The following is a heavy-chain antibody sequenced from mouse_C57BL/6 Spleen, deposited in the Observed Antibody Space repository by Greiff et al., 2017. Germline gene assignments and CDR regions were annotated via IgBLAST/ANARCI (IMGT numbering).Heavy chain of an antibody. CDR3: AFITTGAY. V-gene: IGHV1-69*01. Sequence: VQLQQPGAELVMPGASVKLSCKASGYTFTSYWMHWVKQRPGQGLEWIGEIDPSDSYTKYNQKFKGKSTLTVDKSSSTAYMQLSSLTSEDSAVYYCAFITTGAYWGQGTLVTVSA. D-gene: IGHD1-1*01. CDR2: IDPSDSYT. J-gene: IGHJ3*01. CDR1: GYTFTSYW.